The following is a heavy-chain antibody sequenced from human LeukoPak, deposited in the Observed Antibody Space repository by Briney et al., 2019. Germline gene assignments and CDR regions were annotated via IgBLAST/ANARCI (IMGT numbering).Heavy chain of an antibody. D-gene: IGHD4-17*01. Sequence: GGSLRLSCAASGFTFSSYAMHWVRQAPGKGLEWVAVISYDGSNKYYADSVKGRFTISRDNSKNTLYLQMNSLRAEDTAVYYCASPPATTVTTRALGDLAFDIWGQGTMVTVSS. J-gene: IGHJ3*02. V-gene: IGHV3-30-3*01. CDR2: ISYDGSNK. CDR3: ASPPATTVTTRALGDLAFDI. CDR1: GFTFSSYA.